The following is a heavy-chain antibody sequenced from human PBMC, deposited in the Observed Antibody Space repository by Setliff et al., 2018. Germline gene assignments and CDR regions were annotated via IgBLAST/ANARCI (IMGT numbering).Heavy chain of an antibody. V-gene: IGHV1-3*01. Sequence: ASVKVSCKASGYTFTSYAMHWVRQAPGQRLEWMGWINAGNGNTKYSQKFQGGVTITRDTSASTAYMELSSLRSEDTAVYYCARDGIAARPGADYWGQGTLVTVS. CDR1: GYTFTSYA. CDR2: INAGNGNT. D-gene: IGHD6-6*01. CDR3: ARDGIAARPGADY. J-gene: IGHJ4*02.